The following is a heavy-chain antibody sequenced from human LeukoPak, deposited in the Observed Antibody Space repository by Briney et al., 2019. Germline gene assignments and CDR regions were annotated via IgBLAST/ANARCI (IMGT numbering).Heavy chain of an antibody. CDR1: GFSLSSSA. V-gene: IGHV3-23*01. CDR2: SGTDGDT. Sequence: GGSLRLSCAASGFSLSSSAMNWVRQAPGKGLEWVSASGTDGDTYYAASVQGRFTISKDHSRNTLSLQMTSLRADDTAVYYCAKKTPGTYPFDYWGQGTLVTVSP. CDR3: AKKTPGTYPFDY. D-gene: IGHD6-13*01. J-gene: IGHJ4*02.